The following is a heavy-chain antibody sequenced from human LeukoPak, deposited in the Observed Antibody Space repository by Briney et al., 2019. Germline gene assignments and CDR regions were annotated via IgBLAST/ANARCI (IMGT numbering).Heavy chain of an antibody. J-gene: IGHJ6*02. CDR2: IKQDGSEK. CDR3: ARASTVTTHKDYYYYGMDV. Sequence: GGSLRLSCAASGFTFSSYWMSWVRQAPGKGLEWVANIKQDGSEKYYVDSVKGRFTISRDNAKNSLYLQMNSLRAEDTAVYYCARASTVTTHKDYYYYGMDVWGQGTTVTVSS. V-gene: IGHV3-7*01. CDR1: GFTFSSYW. D-gene: IGHD4-17*01.